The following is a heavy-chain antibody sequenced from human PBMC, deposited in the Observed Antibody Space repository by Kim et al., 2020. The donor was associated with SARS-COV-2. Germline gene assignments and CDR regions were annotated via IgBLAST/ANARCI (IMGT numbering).Heavy chain of an antibody. CDR2: ISSSGSTI. J-gene: IGHJ6*02. V-gene: IGHV3-48*03. CDR1: GFTFSSYE. D-gene: IGHD3-10*01. Sequence: GGSLRLSCAASGFTFSSYEMNWVRQAPGKGLEWVSYISSSGSTIYYADSVKGRFTISRDNAKNSLYLQMNSLSTEDTAVYYCARDRVLLWFGEGRATQNTYFYYYYVMDVWGPGTTVTVAS. CDR3: ARDRVLLWFGEGRATQNTYFYYYYVMDV.